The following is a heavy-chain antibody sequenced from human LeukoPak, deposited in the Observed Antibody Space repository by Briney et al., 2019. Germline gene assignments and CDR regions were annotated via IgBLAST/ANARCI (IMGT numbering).Heavy chain of an antibody. CDR1: RFTFSSNG. CDR3: AKSQDQLLVYYFDY. J-gene: IGHJ4*02. CDR2: IRYDESNN. Sequence: AGSLRLSCAASRFTFSSNGRHWDGQAPGKGLEWVAFIRYDESNNYYADAVKGRFTISRDNSKNTLYLQMNSLRAEDTAVYYCAKSQDQLLVYYFDYWGQGSLVTVSS. V-gene: IGHV3-30*02. D-gene: IGHD2-2*01.